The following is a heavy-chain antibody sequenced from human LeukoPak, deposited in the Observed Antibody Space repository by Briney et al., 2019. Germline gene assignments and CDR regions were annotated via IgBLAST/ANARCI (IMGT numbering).Heavy chain of an antibody. CDR3: ARDSPGVDTAMVYYYYYGMDV. V-gene: IGHV4-59*01. CDR2: IYYSGSP. D-gene: IGHD5-18*01. J-gene: IGHJ6*02. CDR1: GGSISSYY. Sequence: SAALSLTCTVSGGSISSYYWSWIRQPPGKGLEWIGYIYYSGSPNYNPSLKSRVTISVDTSKNQFSLKLSSFTSADTAWYYCARDSPGVDTAMVYYYYYGMDVWGQGTTVTVSS.